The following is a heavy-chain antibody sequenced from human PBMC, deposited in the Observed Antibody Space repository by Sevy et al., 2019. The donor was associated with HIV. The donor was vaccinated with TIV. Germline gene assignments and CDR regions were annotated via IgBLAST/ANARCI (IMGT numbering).Heavy chain of an antibody. V-gene: IGHV3-30*17. CDR3: ARADRVSINMVWGVDRPIYYYNGMDV. D-gene: IGHD3-10*01. CDR2: ISYDGKKT. CDR1: GFTFGSFA. J-gene: IGHJ6*02. Sequence: GGSLRLSCAASGFTFGSFAIHWVRQAPGKGLEWVGVISYDGKKTYYADSVKGRLNISRDKSNNTPYVQMNSLRADETAVYYYARADRVSINMVWGVDRPIYYYNGMDVWGQGTTVTVSS.